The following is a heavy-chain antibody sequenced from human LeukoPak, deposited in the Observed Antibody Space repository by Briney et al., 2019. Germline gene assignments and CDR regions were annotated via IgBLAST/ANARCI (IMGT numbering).Heavy chain of an antibody. CDR1: GYTFISYD. CDR3: ARFYTSGYYDYVWGSYRYDAFDI. V-gene: IGHV1-18*01. D-gene: IGHD3-16*01. Sequence: ASVKVSCKASGYTFISYDISWVRQAPGQGLEWMGWISAYNGNTNYAQKLQGRVTMTTDTSTSTAYMELRSLRSDDTAVHYCARFYTSGYYDYVWGSYRYDAFDIWGQGTMVTVSS. J-gene: IGHJ3*02. CDR2: ISAYNGNT.